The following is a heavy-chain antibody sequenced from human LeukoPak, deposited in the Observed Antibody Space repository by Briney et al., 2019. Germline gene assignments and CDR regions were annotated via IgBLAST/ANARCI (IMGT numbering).Heavy chain of an antibody. CDR2: INPNSGGT. J-gene: IGHJ5*02. Sequence: ASVKVSCKASGGTFSSYAISWVRQAPGQGLEWMGWINPNSGGTNYAQKLQGRVTMTTDTSTSTAYMELRSLRSDDTAVYYCAIIPTVTTSDNWFDPWGQGTLVTVSS. V-gene: IGHV1-18*01. CDR3: AIIPTVTTSDNWFDP. D-gene: IGHD4-17*01. CDR1: GGTFSSYA.